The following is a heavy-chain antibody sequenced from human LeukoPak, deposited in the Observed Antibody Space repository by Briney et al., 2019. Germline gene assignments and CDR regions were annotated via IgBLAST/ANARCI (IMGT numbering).Heavy chain of an antibody. Sequence: SETLSLTCAVYGGSFSGYYWSWIRQPPGKGLEWIGEINHSGSTNYNPSLKSRVTISVDTPKNQFSLKLSSVTAADTAVYYCARFRDGYNPDNFDYWGQGTLVTVSS. CDR1: GGSFSGYY. V-gene: IGHV4-34*01. CDR3: ARFRDGYNPDNFDY. CDR2: INHSGST. J-gene: IGHJ4*02. D-gene: IGHD5-24*01.